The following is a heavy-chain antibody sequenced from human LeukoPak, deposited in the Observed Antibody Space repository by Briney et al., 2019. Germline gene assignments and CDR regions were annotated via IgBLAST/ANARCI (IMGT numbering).Heavy chain of an antibody. D-gene: IGHD2-8*01. Sequence: SVKVSCKASGGTLSSYAISWVRQAPGQGLEWMGGIIPIYGTANYAQKVQGRVTITADKSTSTFYMELSGLRSEDTAVYYCAREDPMVGPHMDVWGKGTTVTVSS. CDR3: AREDPMVGPHMDV. V-gene: IGHV1-69*06. J-gene: IGHJ6*03. CDR2: IIPIYGTA. CDR1: GGTLSSYA.